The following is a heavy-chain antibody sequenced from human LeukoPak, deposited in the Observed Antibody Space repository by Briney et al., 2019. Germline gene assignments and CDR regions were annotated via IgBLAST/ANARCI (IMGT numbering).Heavy chain of an antibody. D-gene: IGHD3-10*01. CDR3: AREQEGAGSYYFDH. Sequence: PGGSLRLSCAASGFTFSTYAMNWVRQAPGKGLEWVSTVSGGGDTTYYADSVKGRFTISRDNAKNTLYLQLNSLRAEDTAAYYCAREQEGAGSYYFDHWGQGTLVTVSS. V-gene: IGHV3-23*01. CDR2: VSGGGDTT. J-gene: IGHJ4*02. CDR1: GFTFSTYA.